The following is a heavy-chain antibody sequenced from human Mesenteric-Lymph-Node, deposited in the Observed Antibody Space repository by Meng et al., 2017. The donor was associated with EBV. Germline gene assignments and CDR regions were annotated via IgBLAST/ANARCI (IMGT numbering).Heavy chain of an antibody. CDR2: ISNSGNTI. J-gene: IGHJ4*02. D-gene: IGHD1-20*01. V-gene: IGHV3-11*01. CDR3: ALEGITGRFDY. CDR1: GFTIRNYY. Sequence: QVQLAEAGGGLVKPGGCLRLSCAGSGFTIRNYYMSWIRQAPGKGLEWVSYISNSGNTILYADSVKGRFTISRDNAKNSLYLQMHSLRAEDTAVYYCALEGITGRFDYWGQGTLVTVSS.